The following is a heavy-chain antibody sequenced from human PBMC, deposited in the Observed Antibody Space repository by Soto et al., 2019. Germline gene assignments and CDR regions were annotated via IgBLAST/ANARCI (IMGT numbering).Heavy chain of an antibody. V-gene: IGHV1-69*12. J-gene: IGHJ6*02. Sequence: QVQLVQSGAEVKKPGSSVKVSCKASGGTFSNYAFSWVRQAPGRGLEWLGGLMPIFRRADYAQKFRGRVTITADDSTSTDNVELSRLRAEDTGVYYWASWLKGAGSGGNYYYGIGVWGQGTTVTVSS. CDR2: LMPIFRRA. D-gene: IGHD6-19*01. CDR1: GGTFSNYA. CDR3: ASWLKGAGSGGNYYYGIGV.